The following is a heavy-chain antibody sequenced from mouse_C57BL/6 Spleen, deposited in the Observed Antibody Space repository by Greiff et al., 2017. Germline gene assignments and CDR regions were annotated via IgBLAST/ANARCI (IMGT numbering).Heavy chain of an antibody. V-gene: IGHV2-6*03. J-gene: IGHJ4*01. D-gene: IGHD1-1*01. CDR1: GFSLTSYG. CDR3: ARQVPYGSSPYYAMDY. Sequence: VKLMESGPGLVAPSQSLSITCTVSGFSLTSYGVHWVRQPPGKGLEWLVVIWSDGSTTYNSALKSRLSISKDNSKSQVFLKMNSLQTDDTAMYYCARQVPYGSSPYYAMDYWGQGTSVTVSS. CDR2: IWSDGST.